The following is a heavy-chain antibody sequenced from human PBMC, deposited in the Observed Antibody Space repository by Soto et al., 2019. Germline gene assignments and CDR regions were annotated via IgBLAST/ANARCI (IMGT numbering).Heavy chain of an antibody. CDR1: GFTFSSFS. CDR3: ARNEVRGYCSSTSCYGEGMDV. V-gene: IGHV3-21*01. Sequence: EVQMVESGGGLVKPGGSLRLSCAASGFTFSSFSMNWVRQAPGKGLEWVSSMSRGGSYISDADSVKGRFTISRDNAKNSLYLQMISLRAEDTAVYYCARNEVRGYCSSTSCYGEGMDVWGQGTTVTVSS. CDR2: MSRGGSYI. J-gene: IGHJ6*02. D-gene: IGHD2-2*01.